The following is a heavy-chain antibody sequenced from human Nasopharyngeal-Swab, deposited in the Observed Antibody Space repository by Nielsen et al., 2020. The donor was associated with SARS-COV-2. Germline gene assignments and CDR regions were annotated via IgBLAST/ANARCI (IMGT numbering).Heavy chain of an antibody. CDR3: ARGRLLVFLTDGSDYFDS. D-gene: IGHD3-10*01. CDR1: GYSFRSYG. CDR2: ISVYNGNT. Sequence: ASVKVSCKASGYSFRSYGINWVRQAPGQGLEWMGWISVYNGNTNFAQNFQGRVTVTTDTSTSTAYMELRGLRPDDTAVYYCARGRLLVFLTDGSDYFDSWGQGTLVTVSS. V-gene: IGHV1-18*01. J-gene: IGHJ4*02.